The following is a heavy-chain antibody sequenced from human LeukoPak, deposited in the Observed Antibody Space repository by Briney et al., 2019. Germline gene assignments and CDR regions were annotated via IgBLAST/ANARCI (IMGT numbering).Heavy chain of an antibody. J-gene: IGHJ4*02. V-gene: IGHV1-18*01. CDR2: INAYNGYT. D-gene: IGHD6-19*01. CDR3: ARGRGSSDWYYCDN. CDR1: GYTFTNDG. Sequence: ASVKVSCKASGYTFTNDGITWVRQAPGQGLEWMGWINAYNGYTNYPQKMKDRVSVTTDTSTRTAYMELRNLRSDDTAVYYCARGRGSSDWYYCDNWGQGTLVTVSS.